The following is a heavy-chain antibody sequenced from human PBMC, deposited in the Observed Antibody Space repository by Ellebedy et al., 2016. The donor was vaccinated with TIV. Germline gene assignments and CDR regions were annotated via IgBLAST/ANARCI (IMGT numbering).Heavy chain of an antibody. D-gene: IGHD1-14*01. V-gene: IGHV3-15*07. Sequence: PGGSLRLSCAASGFTFSNAWMNWVRQAPGKGLEWVGRIKSKTDGGTTDYAAPVKGRFTISRDDRKNTLYLQMDSLKTEDTAVYYCVTDPDGGPVDYWGQGTLVTVSS. CDR3: VTDPDGGPVDY. CDR2: IKSKTDGGTT. CDR1: GFTFSNAW. J-gene: IGHJ4*02.